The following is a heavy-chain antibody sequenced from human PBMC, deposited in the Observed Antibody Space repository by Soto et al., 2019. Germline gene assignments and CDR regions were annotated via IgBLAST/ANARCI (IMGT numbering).Heavy chain of an antibody. D-gene: IGHD1-1*01. Sequence: QLVESGGGLVQPGESLRLSCAASGFNFVAYSMNWVRQATGKGLEWVSYISTSTGTIYYRYSVRGRFTVSRDNAQKSLYLQMNSLRVEDTAVYYCARDPGFWRMPPSFDFWGQGVLVTVSS. J-gene: IGHJ4*02. CDR2: ISTSTGTI. V-gene: IGHV3-48*04. CDR1: GFNFVAYS. CDR3: ARDPGFWRMPPSFDF.